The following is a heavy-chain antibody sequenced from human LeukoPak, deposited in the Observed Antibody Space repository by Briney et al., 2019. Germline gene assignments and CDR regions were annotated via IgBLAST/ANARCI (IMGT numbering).Heavy chain of an antibody. J-gene: IGHJ4*02. D-gene: IGHD4-17*01. CDR3: ARDYGADPPTDY. CDR1: GFTFSSYG. CDR2: IWYGGSNK. Sequence: PGGSLRLSCAASGFTFSSYGMHWVRQAPGKGLEWVAVIWYGGSNKYYADSLKGRFTISRDNSKNTLSLQMNSLRSEDTAVYYCARDYGADPPTDYWGQGTLVTVSS. V-gene: IGHV3-33*08.